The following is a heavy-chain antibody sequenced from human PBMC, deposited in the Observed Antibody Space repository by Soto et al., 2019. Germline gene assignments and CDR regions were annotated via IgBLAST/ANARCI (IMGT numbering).Heavy chain of an antibody. Sequence: ASVKVSCKASGYTFTGYYMHWVRQAPGQGLEWMGWINPNSGGTNYAQKFQGRVTMTRDTSISTAYMELSRLRSDDTAVYYCERGRWYYYDSSGYRHAFEFWGQGTMVTVSS. CDR3: ERGRWYYYDSSGYRHAFEF. D-gene: IGHD3-22*01. CDR1: GYTFTGYY. CDR2: INPNSGGT. V-gene: IGHV1-2*02. J-gene: IGHJ3*01.